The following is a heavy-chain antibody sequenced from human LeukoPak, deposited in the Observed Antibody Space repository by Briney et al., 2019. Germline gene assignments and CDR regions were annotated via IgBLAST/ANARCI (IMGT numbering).Heavy chain of an antibody. CDR2: IYYSGST. V-gene: IGHV4-59*01. CDR3: ARMKPFLVPGGPAYGMDV. CDR1: GGSISSYY. Sequence: SETLSLTCTVSGGSISSYYWGWIRQPPGKGLEWIGYIYYSGSTNYNPSLKSRVTISVDTSKNQFSLKLSSVTAADTAVYYCARMKPFLVPGGPAYGMDVWGQGTTVTVSS. J-gene: IGHJ6*02. D-gene: IGHD3-10*01.